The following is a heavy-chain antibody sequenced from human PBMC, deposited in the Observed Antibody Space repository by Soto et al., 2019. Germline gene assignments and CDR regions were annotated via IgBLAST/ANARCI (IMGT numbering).Heavy chain of an antibody. CDR1: GFTFSNAW. CDR2: IKSKTDGGTT. Sequence: EVQLVESGGGLVKPGGSLRLSCAASGFTFSNAWMSWVRQAPGKGLEWVGRIKSKTDGGTTDYAAPVKGRFTISRDDSKNTLYLQMNSLKTEDTAVYYCTTSIAVAGTLPRAWGQGTLVTVSS. D-gene: IGHD6-19*01. V-gene: IGHV3-15*01. J-gene: IGHJ4*02. CDR3: TTSIAVAGTLPRA.